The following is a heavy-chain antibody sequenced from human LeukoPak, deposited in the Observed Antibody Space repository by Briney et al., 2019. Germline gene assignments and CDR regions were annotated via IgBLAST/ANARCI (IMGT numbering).Heavy chain of an antibody. J-gene: IGHJ6*02. CDR3: ARVLRGYSYGYYYYGMDV. V-gene: IGHV3-74*01. Sequence: GGSLRLSCAASGFTLRSYWMHWVRQAQGKGLVWVSRINSDGSTTSYADSVKGRFIISRDNAKNTLDLQMNSLRAEDTAVYYCARVLRGYSYGYYYYGMDVWGQGTTVTVSS. CDR1: GFTLRSYW. CDR2: INSDGSTT. D-gene: IGHD5-18*01.